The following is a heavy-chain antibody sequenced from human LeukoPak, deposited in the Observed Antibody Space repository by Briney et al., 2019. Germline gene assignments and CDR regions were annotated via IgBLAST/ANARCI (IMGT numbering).Heavy chain of an antibody. CDR3: TRGSSSWRNGMDV. CDR2: TNSVDSST. Sequence: GGSLRLSCAASGFTSSSHWMHWVRQAPGKGLVWVSRTNSVDSSTAYADSVKGRFTISRDNAKNTLYLQMNSLRAEDTAAYYCTRGSSSWRNGMDVWGQGTTVTVSS. D-gene: IGHD6-13*01. CDR1: GFTSSSHW. V-gene: IGHV3-74*01. J-gene: IGHJ6*02.